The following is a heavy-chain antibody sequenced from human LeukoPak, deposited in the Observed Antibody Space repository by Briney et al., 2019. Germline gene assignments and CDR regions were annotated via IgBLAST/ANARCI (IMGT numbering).Heavy chain of an antibody. J-gene: IGHJ6*02. CDR1: GYTFTSCA. D-gene: IGHD3-3*01. Sequence: ASVKVSCKASGYTFTSCAMHWVRQAPGQRLEWMGWINAGNGNTKYSQKLQGRVTMTTDTSTSTAYMELRSLRSDDTAVYYCAREEITIFGNGMDVWGQGTTVTVSS. CDR3: AREEITIFGNGMDV. CDR2: INAGNGNT. V-gene: IGHV1-3*01.